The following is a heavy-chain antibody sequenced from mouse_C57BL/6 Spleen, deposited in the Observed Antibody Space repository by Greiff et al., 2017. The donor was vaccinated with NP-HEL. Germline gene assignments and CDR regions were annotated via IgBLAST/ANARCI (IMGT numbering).Heavy chain of an antibody. D-gene: IGHD1-1*01. CDR3: ARTTVVADWYFDV. V-gene: IGHV5-17*01. Sequence: DVKLVESGGGLVKPGGSLKLSCAASGFTFSDYGMHWVRQAPEKGLEWVAYISSGSSTIYYADTVKGRFTISRDNAKNTLFLQMTSLRSEDTAMYYCARTTVVADWYFDVWGTGTTVTVSS. CDR2: ISSGSSTI. J-gene: IGHJ1*03. CDR1: GFTFSDYG.